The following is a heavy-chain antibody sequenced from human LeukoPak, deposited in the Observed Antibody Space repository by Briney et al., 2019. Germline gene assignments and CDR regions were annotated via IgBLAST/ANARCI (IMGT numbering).Heavy chain of an antibody. D-gene: IGHD1-26*01. CDR1: GYTFTSYY. V-gene: IGHV1-46*03. J-gene: IGHJ5*02. Sequence: ASVKVSCKASGYTFTSYYMHWVRQAPGQGLEWMGIINPSGGSTNYAQKFQGRVTMTRETSTSTVYMELSSLRSEATAVYYCAREGVGAYNWFDPWGQGTLVTVSS. CDR3: AREGVGAYNWFDP. CDR2: INPSGGST.